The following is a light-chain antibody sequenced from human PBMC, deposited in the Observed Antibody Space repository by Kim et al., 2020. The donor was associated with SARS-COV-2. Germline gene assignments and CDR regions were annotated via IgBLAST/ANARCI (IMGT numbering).Light chain of an antibody. CDR3: QQYGSSPLT. CDR1: QSVTNSY. CDR2: DAS. Sequence: SPGERATLSCGASQSVTNSYLAWYQQKPGLAPRLLVYDASSRATGIPDRFSGSGSGTDFTLTISRLEPEDFAVYYCQQYGSSPLTFGGGTKVDIK. J-gene: IGKJ4*01. V-gene: IGKV3D-20*01.